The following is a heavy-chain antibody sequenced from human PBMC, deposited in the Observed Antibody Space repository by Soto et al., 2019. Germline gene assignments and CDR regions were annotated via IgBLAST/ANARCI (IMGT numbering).Heavy chain of an antibody. V-gene: IGHV3-30*18. CDR2: ISYDGSNK. CDR3: AKGWGDTAH. D-gene: IGHD5-18*01. Sequence: QVQLVESGGGVVQPGRSLRLSCAASGFTFSSYGMHWVRQAPGKGLEWVAVISYDGSNKYYADSVKGRFTISRNNSKNTLYLQMNSLRAEDTAVYYCAKGWGDTAHWGQGTLVTVSS. J-gene: IGHJ4*02. CDR1: GFTFSSYG.